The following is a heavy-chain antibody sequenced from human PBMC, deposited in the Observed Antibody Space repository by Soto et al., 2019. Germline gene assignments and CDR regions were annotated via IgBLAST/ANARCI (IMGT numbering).Heavy chain of an antibody. CDR1: GYTFSSYG. J-gene: IGHJ6*02. Sequence: QVHLVQSGGEVKKPGASVTVSCKASGYTFSSYGISWVRQAPGQGLEWMGWISAYNGNTNYAQKLQGRVTLTTDTSTSTAYMELRSLRSDDTAVYYCARYILTGYYGNYYYYTMDVWGQGTTVTVSS. D-gene: IGHD3-9*01. V-gene: IGHV1-18*01. CDR2: ISAYNGNT. CDR3: ARYILTGYYGNYYYYTMDV.